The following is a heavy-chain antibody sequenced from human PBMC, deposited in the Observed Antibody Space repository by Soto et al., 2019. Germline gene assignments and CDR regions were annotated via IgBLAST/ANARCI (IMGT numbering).Heavy chain of an antibody. CDR1: GGSISSSSYY. Sequence: SETLSLTCTVSGGSISSSSYYWGWIRQPPGKGLEWIGNIYYSGSTYYNPSLKSRVTISVDTSKNQFSLKLSSVTAADTAVYYCARGNYYDSSGYSPTVNWFDPWGQGTLVTVSS. V-gene: IGHV4-39*07. CDR3: ARGNYYDSSGYSPTVNWFDP. J-gene: IGHJ5*02. CDR2: IYYSGST. D-gene: IGHD3-22*01.